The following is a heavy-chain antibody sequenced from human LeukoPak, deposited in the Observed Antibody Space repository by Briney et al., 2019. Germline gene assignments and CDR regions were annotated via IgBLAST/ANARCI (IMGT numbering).Heavy chain of an antibody. D-gene: IGHD6-13*01. Sequence: PGGSLRLSCAASGFTFSSYEMNWVRQAPGKGLEWISYISSSGSTMYYADSVKGRFTISRDNAKNSLYLQMNSLRVEDTAIYYCASSSWYALDYWGQGTLVTVSS. J-gene: IGHJ4*02. CDR3: ASSSWYALDY. CDR1: GFTFSSYE. V-gene: IGHV3-48*03. CDR2: ISSSGSTM.